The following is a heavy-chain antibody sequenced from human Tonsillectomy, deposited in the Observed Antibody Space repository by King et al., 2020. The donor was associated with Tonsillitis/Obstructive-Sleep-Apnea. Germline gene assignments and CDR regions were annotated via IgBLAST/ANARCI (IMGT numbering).Heavy chain of an antibody. J-gene: IGHJ4*02. CDR3: ARDRGVTTFFDF. D-gene: IGHD2-21*02. V-gene: IGHV1-46*01. CDR1: GYTFTNYY. CDR2: INPSGGST. Sequence: QLVQSGAEVKKPGASVKVSCKASGYTFTNYYMHWVRQAPGQGLEWMGIINPSGGSTSYAQKFQGRVTMTRDTSTSTVYMELSSLRSDDTAVYYCARDRGVTTFFDFWGQGTLVTVSS.